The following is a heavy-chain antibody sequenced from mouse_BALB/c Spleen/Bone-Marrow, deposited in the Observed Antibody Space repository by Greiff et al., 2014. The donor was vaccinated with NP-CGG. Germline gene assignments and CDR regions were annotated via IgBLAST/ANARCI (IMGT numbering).Heavy chain of an antibody. CDR1: GYTFTDYA. V-gene: IGHV1S137*01. CDR3: ARDYDYGFAY. Sequence: ESGAELVRPGVSVKISCKGSGYTFTDYAMHWVKQSHAKSLEWIGVISTYYGDASYNQKFKGKATMTVDKSSSTAYMELARLTSEDSAIYYCARDYDYGFAYWGQGTLVTVSA. J-gene: IGHJ3*01. D-gene: IGHD2-4*01. CDR2: ISTYYGDA.